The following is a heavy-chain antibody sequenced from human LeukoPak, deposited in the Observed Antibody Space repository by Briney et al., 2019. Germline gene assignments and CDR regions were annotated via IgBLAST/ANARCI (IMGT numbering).Heavy chain of an antibody. CDR3: ASYCSSTSCYNADY. D-gene: IGHD2-2*02. CDR1: GFIFSNYS. V-gene: IGHV3-48*01. Sequence: GGSLRLSCTASGFIFSNYSMNWVRQAPGKGLEWVSYISSSSSAIYYADSVKGRFTISRDNAKNSLYLQMNSLRAEDTAVYYCASYCSSTSCYNADYWGQGTLVTVST. J-gene: IGHJ4*02. CDR2: ISSSSSAI.